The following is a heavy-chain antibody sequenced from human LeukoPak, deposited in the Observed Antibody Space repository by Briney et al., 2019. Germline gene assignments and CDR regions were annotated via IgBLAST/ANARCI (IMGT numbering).Heavy chain of an antibody. CDR1: GYTFTSYG. CDR3: ARVLAAAGTRYNWFDP. D-gene: IGHD6-13*01. V-gene: IGHV1-18*01. J-gene: IGHJ5*02. CDR2: ISAYNGNT. Sequence: ASVRVSCKASGYTFTSYGISWVRQAPGQGLEWMGWISAYNGNTNYAQKLQGRVTMTTDTSTSTAYMELRSLRSDDTAVYYCARVLAAAGTRYNWFDPWGQGTLVTVSS.